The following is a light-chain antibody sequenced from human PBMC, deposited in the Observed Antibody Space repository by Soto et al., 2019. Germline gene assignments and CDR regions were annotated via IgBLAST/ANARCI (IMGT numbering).Light chain of an antibody. J-gene: IGKJ1*01. CDR3: QQYNNWPRT. V-gene: IGKV3-15*01. CDR1: QSVRSD. Sequence: NVMSQSPATLSVSPGERATLSCRASQSVRSDLAWYHQKPGQAPRLLIYGASTRATGIPARFSGSGSGTEFTLTINSLQSEDFAVYYCQQYNNWPRTFGQGTKV. CDR2: GAS.